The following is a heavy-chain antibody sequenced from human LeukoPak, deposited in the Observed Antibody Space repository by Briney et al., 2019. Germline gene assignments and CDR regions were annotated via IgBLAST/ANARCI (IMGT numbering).Heavy chain of an antibody. Sequence: SETLSLTCTVSGGSISSSSYYWGWIRQPPGKGLEWIGSIYYSGSTYYNPSLKSRVTISVDTSKNQFSLKLSSVTAADTAVYYCAGLKHNDYFDYWGQGTLVTVSS. CDR2: IYYSGST. V-gene: IGHV4-39*01. CDR3: AGLKHNDYFDY. CDR1: GGSISSSSYY. J-gene: IGHJ4*02. D-gene: IGHD5-24*01.